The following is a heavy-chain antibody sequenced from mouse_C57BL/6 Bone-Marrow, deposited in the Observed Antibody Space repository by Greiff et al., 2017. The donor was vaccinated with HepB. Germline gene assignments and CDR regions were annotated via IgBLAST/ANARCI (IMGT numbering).Heavy chain of an antibody. Sequence: VKLQQPGAELVMPGASVKLSCKASGYTFTSYWMHWVKQRPGQGLEWIGEIDPSDSYTNYNQKFKGKSTLTVDKSSSTAYMQLSSLTSEDSAVYYCAREGAYYSNWDAMDYWGQGTSVTVSS. CDR2: IDPSDSYT. CDR1: GYTFTSYW. D-gene: IGHD2-5*01. J-gene: IGHJ4*01. CDR3: AREGAYYSNWDAMDY. V-gene: IGHV1-69*01.